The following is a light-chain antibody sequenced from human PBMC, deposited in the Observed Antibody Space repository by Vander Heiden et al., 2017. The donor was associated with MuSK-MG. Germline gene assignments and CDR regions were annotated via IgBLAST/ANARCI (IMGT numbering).Light chain of an antibody. CDR1: QSVSSSY. CDR2: GAS. CDR3: QQDGNSPIT. Sequence: EIVLTQSPGTLSLPPGERATLSCRASQSVSSSYLAWYQQKPGQAPRLLIYGASSRATGIPDRFSGSGSGTDFTLTISRLEPEDFAVYYCQQDGNSPITFGQGTRLEIK. J-gene: IGKJ5*01. V-gene: IGKV3-20*01.